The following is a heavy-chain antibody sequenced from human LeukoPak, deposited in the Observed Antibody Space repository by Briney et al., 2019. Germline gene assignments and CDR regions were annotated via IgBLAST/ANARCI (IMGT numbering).Heavy chain of an antibody. CDR2: IRYDGSNK. J-gene: IGHJ4*02. CDR3: AESYSNYGTFDY. V-gene: IGHV3-30*02. D-gene: IGHD4-11*01. CDR1: GFTFSSYG. Sequence: GGSLRLSCAASGFTFSSYGMHWVRQAPGKGLEWVAFIRYDGSNKYYADSVKGRFTISRDNSKNTLYLQMNGLRAEDTAVYYCAESYSNYGTFDYWGQGTLVTASS.